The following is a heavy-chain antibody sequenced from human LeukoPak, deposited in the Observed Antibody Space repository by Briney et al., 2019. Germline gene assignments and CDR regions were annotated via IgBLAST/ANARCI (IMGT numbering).Heavy chain of an antibody. J-gene: IGHJ4*02. CDR2: IYHSGST. D-gene: IGHD3-22*01. Sequence: SETLSLTCAVSGGSISSSNWWSWVRQPPGKGLEWIGEIYHSGSTNYNPSLKSRVTISVDKSKNQFSLKLSSVTAADTAVYYCARATWGVVITPYYFDYWGQGTLVTVSS. CDR3: ARATWGVVITPYYFDY. CDR1: GGSISSSNW. V-gene: IGHV4-4*02.